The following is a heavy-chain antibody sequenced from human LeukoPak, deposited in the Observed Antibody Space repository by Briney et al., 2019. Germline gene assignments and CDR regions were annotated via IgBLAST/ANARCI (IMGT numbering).Heavy chain of an antibody. CDR2: ISGNGGST. Sequence: GGSLELSFGASGFPVSSNYMRWGGRAPGKGLEGVSGISGNGGSTYYADSVKGRFTISRDNSKNTLYLQMNSLRAEDSAIYYCANFVWEPRAFDLWGQGTMVTVSS. V-gene: IGHV3-23*01. CDR3: ANFVWEPRAFDL. CDR1: GFPVSSNY. J-gene: IGHJ3*01. D-gene: IGHD1-26*01.